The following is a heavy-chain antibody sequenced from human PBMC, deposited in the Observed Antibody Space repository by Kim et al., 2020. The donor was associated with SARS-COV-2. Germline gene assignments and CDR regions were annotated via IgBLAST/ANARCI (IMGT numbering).Heavy chain of an antibody. CDR3: ARSAFEGGSYYELDY. J-gene: IGHJ4*02. D-gene: IGHD1-26*01. CDR1: GYTFTSYA. CDR2: INAGNGNT. V-gene: IGHV1-3*01. Sequence: ASVKVSCKASGYTFTSYAMHWVRQAPGQRLEWMGWINAGNGNTKYSQKFQGRVTITRDTSASTAYMELSSLRSEDTAVYYCARSAFEGGSYYELDYWGQGTLVTVSS.